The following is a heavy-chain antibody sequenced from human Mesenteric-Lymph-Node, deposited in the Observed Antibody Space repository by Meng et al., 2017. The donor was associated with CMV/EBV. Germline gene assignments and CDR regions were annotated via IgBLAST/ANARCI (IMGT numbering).Heavy chain of an antibody. J-gene: IGHJ5*02. D-gene: IGHD3-3*01. Sequence: GESLKISCAASGFTFSSYWMHWVRQAPGKGLVWVSHINTDGRSTGYADSVKGRFTISRDNAKNTLYLQMNSLRVEDTAVYYCARVGYDFWSGSQNWFDPWGQGTLVTVSS. CDR3: ARVGYDFWSGSQNWFDP. CDR2: INTDGRST. V-gene: IGHV3-74*01. CDR1: GFTFSSYW.